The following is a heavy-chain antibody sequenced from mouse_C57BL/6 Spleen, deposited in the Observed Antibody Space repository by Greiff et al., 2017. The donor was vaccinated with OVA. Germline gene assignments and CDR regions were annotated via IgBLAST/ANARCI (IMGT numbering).Heavy chain of an antibody. CDR2: IHPNSGST. CDR1: GYTFTSYW. CDR3: ARSNWYGYYFDY. D-gene: IGHD4-1*02. V-gene: IGHV1-64*01. Sequence: QVQLQQPGAELVKPGASVKLSCKASGYTFTSYWMHWVKQRPGQGLEWIGMIHPNSGSTNYNEKFKSKATLTVDKSSSTAYMQLSSRTSEDSAVYYCARSNWYGYYFDYWGQGTTLTVSS. J-gene: IGHJ2*01.